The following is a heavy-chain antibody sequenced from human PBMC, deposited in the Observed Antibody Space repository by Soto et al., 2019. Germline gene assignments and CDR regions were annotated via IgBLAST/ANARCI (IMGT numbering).Heavy chain of an antibody. Sequence: GGSLRLSCAASGFTFSSYAMHWVRQAPSKGLEWVAVISYDGSNKYYADSVKGRFTISRDNSKNTLYLQMNSLRAEDTAVYYCARDLGMTTVTIYYYYGMDVWGQGTTVTVSS. CDR2: ISYDGSNK. D-gene: IGHD4-4*01. CDR3: ARDLGMTTVTIYYYYGMDV. CDR1: GFTFSSYA. V-gene: IGHV3-30-3*01. J-gene: IGHJ6*02.